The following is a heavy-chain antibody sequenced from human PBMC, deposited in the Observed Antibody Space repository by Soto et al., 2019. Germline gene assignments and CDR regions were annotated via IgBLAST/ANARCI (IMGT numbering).Heavy chain of an antibody. J-gene: IGHJ4*02. V-gene: IGHV3-33*01. CDR1: GFTFSSYG. Sequence: QVQLVESGGGVVQPGRSLRLSCAASGFTFSSYGMHWVRQAPGMGLEWVAVIWYDGSNKYYADSVKGRFTISRDNSKNTLYLQMNSLRAEDTAVYYCARGDRSGLHFDYWGQGTLVTVSS. CDR3: ARGDRSGLHFDY. D-gene: IGHD5-12*01. CDR2: IWYDGSNK.